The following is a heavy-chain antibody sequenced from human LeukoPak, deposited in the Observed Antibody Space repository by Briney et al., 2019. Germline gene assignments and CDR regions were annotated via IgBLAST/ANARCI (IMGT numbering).Heavy chain of an antibody. V-gene: IGHV3-7*01. CDR1: GFTFSSYW. D-gene: IGHD3-10*01. J-gene: IGHJ4*02. CDR3: ARERMYSGSGSTFPYYDY. Sequence: GGSLRLSCAASGFTFSSYWMSWVRQSPGKGLEWVANIKPDGSEKYYVDSVKGRFTISRDNARNALFLEMNSLRAEDTAVYYCARERMYSGSGSTFPYYDYWGQGTLVIDSS. CDR2: IKPDGSEK.